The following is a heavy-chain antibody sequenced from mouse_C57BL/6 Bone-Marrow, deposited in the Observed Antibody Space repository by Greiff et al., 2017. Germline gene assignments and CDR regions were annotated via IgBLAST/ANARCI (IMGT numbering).Heavy chain of an antibody. J-gene: IGHJ3*01. CDR1: GYTFTSYW. D-gene: IGHD1-1*01. CDR3: AREDYYGSSSAWFAY. CDR2: IDPSDSYT. Sequence: VQLQQPGAELVKPGASVTLSCKASGYTFTSYWMQWVKQRPGQGLEWIGEIDPSDSYTNYNQKFKGKATLTVDTSSSTAYMQLSSLTSEDSAVYYCAREDYYGSSSAWFAYWGQGTLVTVSA. V-gene: IGHV1-50*01.